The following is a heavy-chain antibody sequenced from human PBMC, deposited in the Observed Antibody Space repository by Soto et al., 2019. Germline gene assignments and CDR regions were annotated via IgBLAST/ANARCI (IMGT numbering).Heavy chain of an antibody. J-gene: IGHJ4*02. CDR3: AHRPFDSSSWYPQTSQKYYFDY. V-gene: IGHV2-5*01. CDR2: IYWNDDK. D-gene: IGHD6-13*01. CDR1: GRSLITKGEG. Sequence: ESRPTLVSTRHTLALTVNLSGRSLITKGEGVGCIRQPPRKALEWFALIYWNDDKRYSPSLKSRLTITKDTSKNQVVLTMTNMDPVDTATYYCAHRPFDSSSWYPQTSQKYYFDYWGQGTLVTVS.